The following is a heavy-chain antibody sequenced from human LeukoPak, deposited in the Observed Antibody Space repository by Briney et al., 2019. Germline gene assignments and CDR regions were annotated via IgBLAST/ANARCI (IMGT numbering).Heavy chain of an antibody. CDR2: IHYSGTT. V-gene: IGHV4-39*07. CDR3: ARDPVGATNGPYFDL. Sequence: SETLSLTCTVSGGSIRSNDNYWGWLRQPPGKGLEWFGSIHYSGTTYYSPSLSPSLRSRVTMPVDTSKNQFSLKLSSVTAADTAVYYCARDPVGATNGPYFDLWGRGTQVTGAS. D-gene: IGHD1-26*01. J-gene: IGHJ2*01. CDR1: GGSIRSNDNY.